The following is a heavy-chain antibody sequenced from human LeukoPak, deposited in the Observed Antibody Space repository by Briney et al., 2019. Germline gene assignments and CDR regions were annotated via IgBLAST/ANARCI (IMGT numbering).Heavy chain of an antibody. V-gene: IGHV1-18*04. CDR2: ISAKNGNT. J-gene: IGHJ4*02. CDR3: ARAPPGYNNEWDFDY. CDR1: GYTFTNYG. Sequence: ASVKVSCKASGYTFTNYGVTWVRQVPGQGLEWMGGISAKNGNTKYEQKVQGRVTMTIDRSTDTAYMELNSLRFDDTAVYYCARAPPGYNNEWDFDYWGQGTLVTVSS. D-gene: IGHD5-24*01.